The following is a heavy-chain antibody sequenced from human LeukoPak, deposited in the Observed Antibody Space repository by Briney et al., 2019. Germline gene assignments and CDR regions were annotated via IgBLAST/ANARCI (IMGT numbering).Heavy chain of an antibody. V-gene: IGHV3-23*01. Sequence: GGSLRLSCAASGFTFSSYAMSWVRQAPGKGLEWVSAISGSGGSTYYADSVKGRFTISRDNSKNTLYLQMNSLRAEDTAVYYCAKPLGGSSGWRAAPFDLWGRGTLVTVSS. CDR3: AKPLGGSSGWRAAPFDL. CDR1: GFTFSSYA. D-gene: IGHD6-19*01. CDR2: ISGSGGST. J-gene: IGHJ2*01.